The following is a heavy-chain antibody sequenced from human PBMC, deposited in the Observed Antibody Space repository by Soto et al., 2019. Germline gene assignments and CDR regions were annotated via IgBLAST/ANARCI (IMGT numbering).Heavy chain of an antibody. CDR2: IYHSGST. V-gene: IGHV4-38-2*01. CDR3: ARGRPVHYYYGMDV. D-gene: IGHD1-26*01. CDR1: GYSISSGYY. J-gene: IGHJ6*02. Sequence: SETLSLTCAVSGYSISSGYYWGWIRQPPGKGLEWIGSIYHSGSTYYNPSFKSRVTISVDTSKNQFSLKLSSVTAADTAVYYCARGRPVHYYYGMDVWGQGTTVTVSS.